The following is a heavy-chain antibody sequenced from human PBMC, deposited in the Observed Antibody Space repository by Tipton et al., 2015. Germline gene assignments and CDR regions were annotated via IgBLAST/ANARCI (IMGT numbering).Heavy chain of an antibody. V-gene: IGHV3-9*01. CDR2: ISWNSDSV. CDR1: GFNFDGFG. J-gene: IGHJ5*02. CDR3: GVLGYSYGLDH. D-gene: IGHD5-18*01. Sequence: SLRLSCAASGFNFDGFGMHWVRQAPGKGLEWASGISWNSDSVGYADSVKGRFAISRDNAKSSLYLQMNGLRVDDTALYYCGVLGYSYGLDHWGQGTLVAVSS.